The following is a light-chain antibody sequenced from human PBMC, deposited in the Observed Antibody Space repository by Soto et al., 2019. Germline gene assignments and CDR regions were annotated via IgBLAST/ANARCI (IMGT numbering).Light chain of an antibody. CDR2: LEGSGSY. CDR1: SRHSSYI. CDR3: ETWDSNTRV. Sequence: QSVLTQSSSASASLGSSVKLTCTLSSRHSSYIIEWHQQQPGKAPRYLMKLEGSGSYNKGSGVPDRFSGSSSGADRYLTISNLQFEDEANYYCETWDSNTRVFGGGTKLTVL. V-gene: IGLV4-60*02. J-gene: IGLJ2*01.